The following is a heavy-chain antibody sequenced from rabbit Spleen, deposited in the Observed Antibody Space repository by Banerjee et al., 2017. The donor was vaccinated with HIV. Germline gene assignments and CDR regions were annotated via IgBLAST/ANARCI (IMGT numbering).Heavy chain of an antibody. CDR2: IYDGSGIST. CDR3: ARDAGTSFSPYGMDL. J-gene: IGHJ6*01. Sequence: QSLEESGGGLVKPGASLTLTCKASGFSFNNGYDMCWVRQAPGKGLEWIACIYDGSGISTKYASWAKGRFTISKTSSTTVTLQMTRLTAADTATYFCARDAGTSFSPYGMDLWGQGTLVTVS. CDR1: GFSFNNGYD. V-gene: IGHV1S40*01. D-gene: IGHD8-1*01.